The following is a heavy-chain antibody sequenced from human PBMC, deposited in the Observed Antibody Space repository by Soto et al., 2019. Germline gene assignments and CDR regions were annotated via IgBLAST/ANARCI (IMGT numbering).Heavy chain of an antibody. CDR1: GFTFYNYG. D-gene: IGHD1-26*01. V-gene: IGHV3-33*06. CDR2: IWPDGDIE. J-gene: IGHJ5*02. CDR3: AKVGMVACTQMGWFDP. Sequence: QVQLVESGGGVVQPGRSLRLSCIASGFTFYNYGMHWVRQAPGKGLEWVAAIWPDGDIEHYPDSVKGRFTISRDNSRNTLYLQTNSLRAEDTAMHYCAKVGMVACTQMGWFDPWGQGTLVIVSS.